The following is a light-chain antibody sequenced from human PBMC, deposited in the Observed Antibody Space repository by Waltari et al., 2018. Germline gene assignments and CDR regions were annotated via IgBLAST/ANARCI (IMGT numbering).Light chain of an antibody. J-gene: IGKJ2*01. CDR3: QQYNSYSPYT. CDR1: QSISSW. Sequence: SPSTLSAYVGDRVTITCRASQSISSWLAWYQQKPGKAPKLLIYKASSLESGVPSRFSGSGSGTEFTLTISSLQPDDFATYYCQQYNSYSPYTFGQGTKLEIK. CDR2: KAS. V-gene: IGKV1-5*03.